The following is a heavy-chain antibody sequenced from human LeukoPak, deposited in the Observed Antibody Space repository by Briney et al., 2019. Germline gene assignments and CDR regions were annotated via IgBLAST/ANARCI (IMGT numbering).Heavy chain of an antibody. D-gene: IGHD2-15*01. CDR2: IYPGDSDT. J-gene: IGHJ5*02. V-gene: IGHV5-51*01. CDR3: ARLKYCNGGSCYRFDP. CDR1: GCRFTSYW. Sequence: GESLKISCKGSGCRFTSYWIGWVRQMPGKGLEWMGIIYPGDSDTRYSPSFQGQVTISADKSISTAYLQWSSLKASDTAMYYCARLKYCNGGSCYRFDPWGQGTLVTVSS.